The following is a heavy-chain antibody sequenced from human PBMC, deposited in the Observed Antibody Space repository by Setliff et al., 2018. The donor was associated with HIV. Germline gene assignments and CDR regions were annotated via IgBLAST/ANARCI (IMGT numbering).Heavy chain of an antibody. CDR1: AFTFSDYY. CDR3: ARNPPSYDVWNGYYSSGYLDF. V-gene: IGHV3-11*04. D-gene: IGHD3-3*01. Sequence: GESLKISCAASAFTFSDYYMSWIRQAPGKGLEWISYISSGGDTMYYADSVKGRFTISRDNAKNSLFLHMHSLSAEDTAVYYCARNPPSYDVWNGYYSSGYLDFWGQGTLVTVSS. CDR2: ISSGGDTM. J-gene: IGHJ4*02.